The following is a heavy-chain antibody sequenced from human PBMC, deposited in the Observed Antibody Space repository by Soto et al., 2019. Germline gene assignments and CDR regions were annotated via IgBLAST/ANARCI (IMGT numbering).Heavy chain of an antibody. CDR1: GGSISSYY. J-gene: IGHJ6*02. Sequence: XATLSLTCTVSGGSISSYYGGWIGQPPGKGLEWIGYIYYSGSTNYNPSLKSRVTISVDTSKNQFSLKLSSVTAADTAVYYCARGEDYYDSSGYYYNYYGMDVWGQGTTVTVSS. D-gene: IGHD3-22*01. CDR2: IYYSGST. V-gene: IGHV4-59*01. CDR3: ARGEDYYDSSGYYYNYYGMDV.